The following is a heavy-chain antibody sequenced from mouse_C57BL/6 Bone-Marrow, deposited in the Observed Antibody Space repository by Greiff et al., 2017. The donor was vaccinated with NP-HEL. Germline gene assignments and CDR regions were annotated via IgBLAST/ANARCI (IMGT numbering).Heavy chain of an antibody. J-gene: IGHJ4*01. Sequence: EVMLVESGGGLVQPKGSLKLSCAASGFTFNTYAMHWVRQAPGKGLEWVARIRSKSSNYATYYADSVKDRFTISRDDSQSMLYLQMNNLKTEDTAMYYCVRGSIYYYGSSYYYAMDYWGQGTSVTVSS. CDR3: VRGSIYYYGSSYYYAMDY. D-gene: IGHD1-1*01. CDR1: GFTFNTYA. CDR2: IRSKSSNYAT. V-gene: IGHV10-3*01.